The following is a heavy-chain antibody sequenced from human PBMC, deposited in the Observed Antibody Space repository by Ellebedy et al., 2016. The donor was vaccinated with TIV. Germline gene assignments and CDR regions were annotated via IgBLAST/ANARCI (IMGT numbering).Heavy chain of an antibody. CDR2: LYPGDSNT. CDR1: GNSFTNYW. Sequence: PGGSLRLPCKGSGNSFTNYWIAWVPQMPGTGLEWMGTLYPGDSNTSYSPSFQGQVTISADKSISPAYLQWTSLKASDTAMYYCARLQTRGNCYIDYWGQGTLVTVSS. D-gene: IGHD1-26*01. J-gene: IGHJ4*02. CDR3: ARLQTRGNCYIDY. V-gene: IGHV5-51*01.